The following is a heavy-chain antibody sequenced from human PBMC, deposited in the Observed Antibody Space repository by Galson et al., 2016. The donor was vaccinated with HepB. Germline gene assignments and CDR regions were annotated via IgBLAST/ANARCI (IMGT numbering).Heavy chain of an antibody. Sequence: SETLSLTCSVSGASVSSNSFYWAWICQPPGKGLEWIGSIYYSGRTYNNPSLKSRVTMSVDASTNYFSLKLTSVTAADTAVYDCARQTITAAGDYWGQGTLVTVSS. D-gene: IGHD6-13*01. CDR3: ARQTITAAGDY. V-gene: IGHV4-39*01. CDR1: GASVSSNSFY. J-gene: IGHJ4*02. CDR2: IYYSGRT.